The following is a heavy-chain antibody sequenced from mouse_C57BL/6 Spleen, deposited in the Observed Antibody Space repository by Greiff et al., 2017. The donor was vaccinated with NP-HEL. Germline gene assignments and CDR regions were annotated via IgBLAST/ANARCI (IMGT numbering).Heavy chain of an antibody. D-gene: IGHD1-1*01. V-gene: IGHV1-52*01. CDR3: ARSMTTGLFAY. Sequence: QVQLQQPGAELVRPGSSVKLSCKASGYTFTSYWMHWVKQRPIQGLEWIGNIDPSDSETHYNQKFKDKATLTVDKSSSTAYMQLSSLTSEDSAFFYCARSMTTGLFAYWGQGTLVTVSA. J-gene: IGHJ3*01. CDR1: GYTFTSYW. CDR2: IDPSDSET.